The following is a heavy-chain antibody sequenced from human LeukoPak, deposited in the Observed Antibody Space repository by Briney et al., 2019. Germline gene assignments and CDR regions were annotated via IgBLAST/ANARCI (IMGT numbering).Heavy chain of an antibody. D-gene: IGHD7-27*01. CDR3: ASLGTLRS. CDR2: ISYSGTN. V-gene: IGHV4-39*01. Sequence: SETVSLTCTVSGASVSSSSYYWGWIRQPPGKGLEWIGSISYSGTNYNNPSLKSRVSISIDTSKNQFSVKLTSVTAADTAMYYCASLGTLRSWGQGTLVTVSS. CDR1: GASVSSSSYY. J-gene: IGHJ5*02.